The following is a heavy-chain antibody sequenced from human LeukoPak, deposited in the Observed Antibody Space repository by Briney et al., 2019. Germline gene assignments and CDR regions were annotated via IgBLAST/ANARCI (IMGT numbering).Heavy chain of an antibody. V-gene: IGHV5-51*01. Sequence: GESPKISCKGSGYSFTSYWIGWVRQMPGKGLEWMGIIYPGDSDTRYSPSFQGQVTISADKSISTAYLQWSSLKASDTAMYYCASRYCSSTSCASDAFDIWGQGTMVTVSS. D-gene: IGHD2-2*01. CDR2: IYPGDSDT. CDR1: GYSFTSYW. CDR3: ASRYCSSTSCASDAFDI. J-gene: IGHJ3*02.